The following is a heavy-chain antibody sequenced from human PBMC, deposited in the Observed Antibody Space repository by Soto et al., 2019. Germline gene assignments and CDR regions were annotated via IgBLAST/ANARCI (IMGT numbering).Heavy chain of an antibody. D-gene: IGHD6-19*01. CDR2: ISYDGSNK. CDR3: AKLFSGWAAPGDAFEI. J-gene: IGHJ3*02. V-gene: IGHV3-30*18. CDR1: GFTFSSYG. Sequence: PGGSLRLSCAASGFTFSSYGMHWVRQAPGKGLEWVAVISYDGSNKYYADSVKGRFTISRDNSKNTLYLQMNSLRAEDTAVYYCAKLFSGWAAPGDAFEIWGQGTMVTV.